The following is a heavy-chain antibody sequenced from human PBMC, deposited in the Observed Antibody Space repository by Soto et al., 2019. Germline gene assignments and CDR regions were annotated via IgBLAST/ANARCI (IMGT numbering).Heavy chain of an antibody. CDR3: TTLRFLEWLWPRDYYYYGMDV. V-gene: IGHV3-15*01. Sequence: PGGSLRLSCAASGFTVSSSQMTWVRQAPGKGLEWVGRIKSKTDGGTTDYAAPVKGRFTISRDDSKNTLYLQMNSLKTEDTAVYYCTTLRFLEWLWPRDYYYYGMDVWGQGTTVTVSS. D-gene: IGHD3-3*01. CDR2: IKSKTDGGTT. J-gene: IGHJ6*02. CDR1: GFTVSSSQ.